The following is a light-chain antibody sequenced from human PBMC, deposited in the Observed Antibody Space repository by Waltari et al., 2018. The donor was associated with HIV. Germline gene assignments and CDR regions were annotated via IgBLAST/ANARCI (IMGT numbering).Light chain of an antibody. Sequence: DIVMTQSPDSLAVSLGERATINCKSSQSVFSSSNYKNYLAWYQQKPGQPPKLLIYWASTRESGVPDRFSVSGSGTDFTLTISSLQAEDVAVYSCQQYYSTPMYTFGQGTKLEIK. V-gene: IGKV4-1*01. CDR1: QSVFSSSNYKNY. CDR2: WAS. CDR3: QQYYSTPMYT. J-gene: IGKJ2*01.